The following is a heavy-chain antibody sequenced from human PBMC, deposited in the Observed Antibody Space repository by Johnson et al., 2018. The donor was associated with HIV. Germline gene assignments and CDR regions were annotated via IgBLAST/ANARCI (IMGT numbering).Heavy chain of an antibody. CDR1: GFTFSCYD. CDR2: IRSDGSNK. D-gene: IGHD6-19*01. J-gene: IGHJ3*02. V-gene: IGHV3-30*02. CDR3: ARPDGAVASDFNAFDI. Sequence: QVQLVESGGGAVQPGRSLRLSYAASGFTFSCYDMHWVRQAPGKGLEWVAFIRSDGSNKYYADSVKGRFTISRDNSKNTLYLQMNSLRAEDTAVYYCARPDGAVASDFNAFDIWGQGTMVTVSS.